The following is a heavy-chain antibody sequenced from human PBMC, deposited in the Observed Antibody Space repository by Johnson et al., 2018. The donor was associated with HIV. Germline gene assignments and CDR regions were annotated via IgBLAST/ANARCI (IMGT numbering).Heavy chain of an antibody. J-gene: IGHJ3*02. V-gene: IGHV3-20*04. CDR1: GFTFDDYG. CDR3: ARSRGGSSEDAFDI. D-gene: IGHD1-26*01. CDR2: INWNGGST. Sequence: MLLVESGGGLVQPGRSLRLSCAASGFTFDDYGMSWVRQAPGKGLEWVSGINWNGGSTGYADSVTGRFTISRDDAKNSLYLQMNSLRAEDTAFYYCARSRGGSSEDAFDIWGQGTMVTVSS.